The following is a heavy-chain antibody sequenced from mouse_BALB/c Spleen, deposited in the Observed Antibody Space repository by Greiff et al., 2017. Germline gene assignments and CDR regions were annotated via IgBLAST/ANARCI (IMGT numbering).Heavy chain of an antibody. CDR2: ISSGGSYT. Sequence: EVKVVESGGGLVKPGGSLKLSCAASGFTFSSYAMSWVRQSPEKRLEWVAEISSGGSYTYYPDTVTGRFTISRDNAKNTLYLEMSSLRSEDTAMYYCARAGNYDAMDYWCQGTSVTVSS. J-gene: IGHJ4*01. CDR3: ARAGNYDAMDY. V-gene: IGHV5-9-4*01. CDR1: GFTFSSYA. D-gene: IGHD2-1*01.